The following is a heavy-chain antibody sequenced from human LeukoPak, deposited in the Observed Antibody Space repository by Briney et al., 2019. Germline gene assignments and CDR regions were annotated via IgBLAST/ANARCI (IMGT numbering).Heavy chain of an antibody. CDR2: INHSGST. CDR1: GGSISSYY. V-gene: IGHV4-34*01. CDR3: ARELLGDYYYYGMDV. D-gene: IGHD7-27*01. J-gene: IGHJ6*02. Sequence: SETLSLTCTVSGGSISSYYWSWIRQPPGKGLEWIGEINHSGSTNYNPSLKSRVTISVDTSKNQFSLKLSSVTAADTAVYYCARELLGDYYYYGMDVWGQGTTVTVSS.